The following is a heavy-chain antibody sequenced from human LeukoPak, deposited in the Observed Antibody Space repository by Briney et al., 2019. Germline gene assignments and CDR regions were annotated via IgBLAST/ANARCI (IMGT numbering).Heavy chain of an antibody. V-gene: IGHV3-30-3*01. Sequence: GGSLRLPCAASGFTFSSYAMHWVRQAPGKGLEWVAVISYDGSNKYYADSVKGRFTISRDNSKNTLYLQMNSLRAEDTAVYYCARDPGVFSGSYEYLDYWGQGTLVTVSS. CDR2: ISYDGSNK. CDR1: GFTFSSYA. J-gene: IGHJ4*02. D-gene: IGHD1-26*01. CDR3: ARDPGVFSGSYEYLDY.